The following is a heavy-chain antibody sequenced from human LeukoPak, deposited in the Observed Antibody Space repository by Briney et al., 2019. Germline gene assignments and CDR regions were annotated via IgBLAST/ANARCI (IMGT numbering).Heavy chain of an antibody. D-gene: IGHD3-22*01. CDR1: GFTFSSYA. CDR3: AKDSPLGYYDSSGYLDY. Sequence: GGPLRVSCAASGFTFSSYAMSWVRQAPGNGLEWVSAISGSGGSTYYADSVKGRFTISRDNSKNTLYLQMNSLRAEDTAVYYCAKDSPLGYYDSSGYLDYWGQGTLVTVSS. J-gene: IGHJ4*02. V-gene: IGHV3-23*01. CDR2: ISGSGGST.